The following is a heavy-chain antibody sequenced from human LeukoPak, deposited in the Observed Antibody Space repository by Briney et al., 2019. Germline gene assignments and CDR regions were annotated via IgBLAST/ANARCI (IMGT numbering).Heavy chain of an antibody. Sequence: PGGSLRLSCAASGFTFSSHGMSWVRQAPAQGLGWVSILYSGSDTYYADSVKGRFTISRDSPKNMLFLHMNSLRAEDTAVYYCARVGDHFHWYLDLWGRGTLVTVSS. CDR3: ARVGDHFHWYLDL. CDR2: LYSGSDT. CDR1: GFTFSSHG. J-gene: IGHJ2*01. D-gene: IGHD3-3*02. V-gene: IGHV3-53*01.